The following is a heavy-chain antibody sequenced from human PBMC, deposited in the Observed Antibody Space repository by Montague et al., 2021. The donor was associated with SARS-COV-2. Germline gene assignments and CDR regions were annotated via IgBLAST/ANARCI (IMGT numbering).Heavy chain of an antibody. CDR1: GGSISSSSYF. Sequence: SETLSLTCSVSGGSISSSSYFWGWIQQPPGKGLEWIGSIYYSGGTYSNSSLKSRVTISVDTSKNQFSLKLSSVTAADTAVYYCARHLNYRDYDGDDYWGQGTLVTVSS. D-gene: IGHD5-12*01. CDR2: IYYSGGT. J-gene: IGHJ4*02. V-gene: IGHV4-39*01. CDR3: ARHLNYRDYDGDDY.